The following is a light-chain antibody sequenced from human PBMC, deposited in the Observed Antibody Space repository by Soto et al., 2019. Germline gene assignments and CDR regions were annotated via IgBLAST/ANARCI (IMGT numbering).Light chain of an antibody. CDR3: SSYTSSSTVV. CDR1: SSDVGGYDY. Sequence: QSALTQPASVSGSPGQSITISCTGTSSDVGGYDYVSWYQQHPGKAPKLMIYNVRNRPSGVSNRFSGSKAGNTASLTISGLQAEDEAAYYCSSYTSSSTVVFGGGTSSPS. CDR2: NVR. V-gene: IGLV2-14*01. J-gene: IGLJ2*01.